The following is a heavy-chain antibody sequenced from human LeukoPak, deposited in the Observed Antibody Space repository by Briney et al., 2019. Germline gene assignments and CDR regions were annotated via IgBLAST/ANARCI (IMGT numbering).Heavy chain of an antibody. CDR3: VRDGAHWDLDY. CDR1: GFTFSSYW. CDR2: IKQDGSEK. V-gene: IGHV3-7*01. J-gene: IGHJ4*02. Sequence: GGSLRLSCAASGFTFSSYWMSWVRQAPGKGLEWVANIKQDGSEKYYVDSVKGRFTISRDNAKNSLYLQMNSLRAEDTAVYYCVRDGAHWDLDYWGQGTLVPVSS. D-gene: IGHD7-27*01.